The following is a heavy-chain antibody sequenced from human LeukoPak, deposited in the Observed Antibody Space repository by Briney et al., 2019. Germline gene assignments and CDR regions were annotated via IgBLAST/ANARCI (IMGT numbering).Heavy chain of an antibody. J-gene: IGHJ6*04. CDR2: INHSGST. V-gene: IGHV4-34*01. CDR3: ARGEDNYYYGMDV. Sequence: SETLSLTCAVYGGSFSGYYWSWIRQPPGKGLEWIGEINHSGSTNYNPSLKSRVTASVDTSKNQFSLKLRSVTAADTAVYYCARGEDNYYYGMDVWGKGTTVTVSS. CDR1: GGSFSGYY.